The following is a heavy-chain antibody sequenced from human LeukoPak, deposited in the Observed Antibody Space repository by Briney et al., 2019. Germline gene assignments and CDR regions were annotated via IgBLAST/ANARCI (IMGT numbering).Heavy chain of an antibody. J-gene: IGHJ4*02. Sequence: GGSLRLTCAASGFTFSSYAMSWVRQAPGKGLEWVSAISGSGGSTYYADSVKGRFTISRDNSKNTLYLQMNSLRAEDTAVYYCAKGEGRWLQLEYWGQGTLVTVST. CDR2: ISGSGGST. D-gene: IGHD5-24*01. V-gene: IGHV3-23*01. CDR1: GFTFSSYA. CDR3: AKGEGRWLQLEY.